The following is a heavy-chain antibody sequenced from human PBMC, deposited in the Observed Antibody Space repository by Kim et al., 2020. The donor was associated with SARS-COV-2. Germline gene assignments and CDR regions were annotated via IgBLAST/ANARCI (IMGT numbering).Heavy chain of an antibody. CDR3: AALDSVQVPGGI. D-gene: IGHD3-10*01. Sequence: YVDLVKGRFTMSIDNAKNSLYLQMSSLRAEDTAIYYCAALDSVQVPGGIWGQGTLVTVSS. V-gene: IGHV3-7*01. J-gene: IGHJ4*02.